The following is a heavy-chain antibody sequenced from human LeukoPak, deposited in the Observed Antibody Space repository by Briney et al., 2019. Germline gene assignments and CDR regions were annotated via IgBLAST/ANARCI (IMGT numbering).Heavy chain of an antibody. J-gene: IGHJ6*03. CDR2: ISGSGGST. CDR1: GFTFGSYA. V-gene: IGHV3-23*01. CDR3: ATTTSPYSSSSSLKLYYYYYMDV. D-gene: IGHD6-6*01. Sequence: GGSLRLSCAASGFTFGSYAMSWVRQAPGKGLEWVSAISGSGGSTYYADSVKGRFTISRDNSKNTLYLQMNSLRAEDTAVYYCATTTSPYSSSSSLKLYYYYYMDVWGKETTVTVSS.